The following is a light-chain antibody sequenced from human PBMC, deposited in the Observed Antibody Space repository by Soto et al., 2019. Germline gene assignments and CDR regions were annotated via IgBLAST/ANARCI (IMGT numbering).Light chain of an antibody. CDR3: QQSDVSPIA. J-gene: IGKJ5*01. Sequence: IVLTQSPDTLSLSPGERATLSCGASQSVRSERLALYQHKRGQAPRLVIFDASSRATGIPERFSGSGSGTDGTLTLTRLETEDGAVYVGQQSDVSPIAFGLGTRLEIK. V-gene: IGKV3-20*01. CDR2: DAS. CDR1: QSVRSER.